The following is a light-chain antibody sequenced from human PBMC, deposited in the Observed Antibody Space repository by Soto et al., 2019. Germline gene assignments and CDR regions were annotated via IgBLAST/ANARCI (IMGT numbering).Light chain of an antibody. V-gene: IGLV2-23*02. CDR3: CSYAGPSTFVI. J-gene: IGLJ2*01. Sequence: QSALTQPASVSGSPGQSITISCTGTSSDVGGYNYVSWYQQHPGKAPKLMIFGVSERPSGISNRFSGSKSGNTASLTIVGLQAEDEAVYYCCSYAGPSTFVIFGGGTKLTVL. CDR1: SSDVGGYNY. CDR2: GVS.